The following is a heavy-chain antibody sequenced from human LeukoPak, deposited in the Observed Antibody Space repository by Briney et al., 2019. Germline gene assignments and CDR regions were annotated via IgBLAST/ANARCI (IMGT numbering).Heavy chain of an antibody. D-gene: IGHD3-9*01. CDR3: ARETYDILTGSNWFDP. J-gene: IGHJ5*02. Sequence: PSETLSLTCTVSGGSISSHYWSWIRQPPGKGLEWIGYIYYSGSTNYNPSLKSRVTISVDTSKNQFSLKLSSVTAADTAVYYCARETYDILTGSNWFDPWGQGTLVTVSS. V-gene: IGHV4-59*11. CDR2: IYYSGST. CDR1: GGSISSHY.